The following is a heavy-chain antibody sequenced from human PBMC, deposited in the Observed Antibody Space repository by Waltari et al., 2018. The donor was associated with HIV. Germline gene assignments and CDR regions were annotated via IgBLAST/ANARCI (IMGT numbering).Heavy chain of an antibody. D-gene: IGHD2-8*01. Sequence: QEDLVQSGAEGKKLGASVKVSCKAIGNTFSSYDINWVRQAAGQGLGGVGGMNPNSGNAGYAQKFQCRVTMTRNSSTSTAYMELSGLTSEDTAVYYCVSRTKGYCPSGLCLNIDVWGQGTTVTVSS. J-gene: IGHJ6*02. CDR2: MNPNSGNA. CDR1: GNTFSSYD. V-gene: IGHV1-8*02. CDR3: VSRTKGYCPSGLCLNIDV.